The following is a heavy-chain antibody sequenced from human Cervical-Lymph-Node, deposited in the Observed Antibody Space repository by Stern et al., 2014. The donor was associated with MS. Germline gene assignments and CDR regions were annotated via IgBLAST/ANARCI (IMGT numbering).Heavy chain of an antibody. V-gene: IGHV1-18*01. Sequence: VQLEESGAEVKKPGASVKVSCKTSGYTFTSYGVTWIRQAPGQGLEWMGWISGYNENTNYAQNLQGRVTMTTDTSTTTAYMELRSLRSDDTAVYYCARGPYCSSTSCYTNGYHYNGMDVWGQGTAVIVSS. CDR3: ARGPYCSSTSCYTNGYHYNGMDV. D-gene: IGHD2-2*02. J-gene: IGHJ6*02. CDR2: ISGYNENT. CDR1: GYTFTSYG.